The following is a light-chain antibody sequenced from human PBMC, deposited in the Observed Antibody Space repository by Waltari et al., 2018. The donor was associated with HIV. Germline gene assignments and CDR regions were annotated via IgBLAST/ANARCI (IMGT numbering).Light chain of an antibody. CDR2: RAS. V-gene: IGKV1-5*03. CDR1: QSVTKY. Sequence: DIQMAQSPSTLSASLGDRVTITCRASQSVTKYLAWYQQKPGKAPSLLIYRASTLETVVPSRVSGSGSVTEFTLIISSLQPDDFATYYCQQYNSYPWTFGQGTRVEIK. CDR3: QQYNSYPWT. J-gene: IGKJ1*01.